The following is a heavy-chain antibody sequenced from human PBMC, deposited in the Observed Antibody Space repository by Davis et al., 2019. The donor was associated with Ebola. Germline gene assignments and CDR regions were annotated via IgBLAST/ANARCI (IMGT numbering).Heavy chain of an antibody. CDR3: ARGPDYYDSSGYGLELFFDY. CDR2: IKQDGSEK. V-gene: IGHV3-7*03. J-gene: IGHJ4*02. D-gene: IGHD3-22*01. Sequence: GESLKISCAASGFTFSSYWMSWVRQAPGKGLEWVANIKQDGSEKYYVDSVKGRFTISRDNAKNSLYLQMNSLRAEDTAVYYCARGPDYYDSSGYGLELFFDYWGQGTLVTVSP. CDR1: GFTFSSYW.